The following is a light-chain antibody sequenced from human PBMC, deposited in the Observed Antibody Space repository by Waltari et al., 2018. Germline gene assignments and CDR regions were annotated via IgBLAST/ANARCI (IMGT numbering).Light chain of an antibody. V-gene: IGKV1-5*03. Sequence: DIQMTQSPSTLSASVGDRVTITCRASHSISIWLAWYQQKPGKAPNLLIYKTSSLQSGVPSRFSGSGSETEFTLTISSLQPDDFATYFCQQYSGSPWTFGQGTKVEI. CDR1: HSISIW. CDR3: QQYSGSPWT. CDR2: KTS. J-gene: IGKJ1*01.